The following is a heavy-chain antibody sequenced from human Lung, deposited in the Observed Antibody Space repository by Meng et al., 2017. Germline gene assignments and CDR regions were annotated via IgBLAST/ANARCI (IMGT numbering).Heavy chain of an antibody. CDR2: INHSGST. D-gene: IGHD4-11*01. V-gene: IGHV4-34*02. J-gene: IGHJ4*02. CDR1: GGSFSDYY. CDR3: ARGPTTMAHDFDY. Sequence: QVQGRHGVGGPLEPSETLSLPCVVLGGSFSDYYWSWIRQPPGKGLEWIGEINHSGSTNYNPSLESRATISVDTSQSNLSLKLSSVTAADSAVYYCARGPTTMAHDFDYWGQGTLVTVSS.